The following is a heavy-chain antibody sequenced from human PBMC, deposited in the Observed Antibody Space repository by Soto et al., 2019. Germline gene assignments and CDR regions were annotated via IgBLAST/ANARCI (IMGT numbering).Heavy chain of an antibody. CDR2: ISDRGDTT. D-gene: IGHD1-1*01. CDR1: GFTISINA. Sequence: WGALLVSCAASGFTISINAMYWVRQAPGKGLEWVSAISDRGDTTHYADSVKGRFTISRDTSKNTLYLQLNTLRADDTAVYYCAKDKPGTTSFDCWGQGTLVTVSS. CDR3: AKDKPGTTSFDC. J-gene: IGHJ4*02. V-gene: IGHV3-23*01.